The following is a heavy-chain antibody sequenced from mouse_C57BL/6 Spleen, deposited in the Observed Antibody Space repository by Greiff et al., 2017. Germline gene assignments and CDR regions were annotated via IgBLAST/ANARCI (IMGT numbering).Heavy chain of an antibody. Sequence: QVHVKQPGAELVKPGASVKLSCKASGYTFTSYWMHWVKQRPGQGLEWIGMIHPNSGSTNYNEKFKSKATLTVDKSSSTAYMQLSSLTSEDSAVYYCARSGPWFAYWGQGTLVTVSA. J-gene: IGHJ3*01. CDR3: ARSGPWFAY. CDR2: IHPNSGST. V-gene: IGHV1-64*01. CDR1: GYTFTSYW.